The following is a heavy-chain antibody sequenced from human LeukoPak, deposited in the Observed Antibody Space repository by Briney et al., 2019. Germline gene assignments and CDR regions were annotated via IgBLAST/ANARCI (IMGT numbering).Heavy chain of an antibody. D-gene: IGHD2-15*01. CDR1: GFTFSSYG. CDR3: AKEEPSGGSCLDY. V-gene: IGHV3-30*18. Sequence: GGSLRLSCAASGFTFSSYGMHWVRQAPGKGLEWVAVISYDGSNKYYADSVKGRFTISRDNSKNTLYLQMNSLRAEDTAVYYCAKEEPSGGSCLDYWGQGPLVTVSS. CDR2: ISYDGSNK. J-gene: IGHJ4*02.